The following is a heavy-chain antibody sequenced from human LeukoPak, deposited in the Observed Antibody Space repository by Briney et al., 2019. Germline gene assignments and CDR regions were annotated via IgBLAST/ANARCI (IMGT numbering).Heavy chain of an antibody. J-gene: IGHJ3*02. CDR1: GGSFSGYY. CDR3: ARTSIAARRANVFDI. V-gene: IGHV4-34*01. CDR2: INHSGST. D-gene: IGHD6-6*01. Sequence: SETLSLTCAVYGGSFSGYYWSWIRQPPGKGLEWIGEINHSGSTYYNPSLKSRVTISVDRSKNQFSLKLSSVTAADTAVYYCARTSIAARRANVFDIWGQGTMVTVSS.